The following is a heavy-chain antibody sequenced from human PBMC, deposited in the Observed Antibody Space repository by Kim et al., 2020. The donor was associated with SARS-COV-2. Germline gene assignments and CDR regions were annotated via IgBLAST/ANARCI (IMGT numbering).Heavy chain of an antibody. CDR3: ARGRDGYRSAFDI. D-gene: IGHD5-12*01. Sequence: YYGDSVKARFTISRDNAKNSVYLQMNSLRAEDTAVYYCARGRDGYRSAFDIWGHGTMVTVSS. V-gene: IGHV3-21*01. J-gene: IGHJ3*02.